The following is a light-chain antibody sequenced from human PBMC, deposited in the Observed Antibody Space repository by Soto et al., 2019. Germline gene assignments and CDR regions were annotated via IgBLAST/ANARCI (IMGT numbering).Light chain of an antibody. J-gene: IGKJ4*01. V-gene: IGKV3-11*01. CDR2: DAS. CDR1: QSVSSY. CDR3: QQRSNWLT. Sequence: EIVLTQSPATLSLSPGERATLSCRASQSVSSYLAWYQQKPGQAPRLLIYDASNRATGIPARFSGSGSGTXXXXTXSXLXXXXXXXYYCQQRSNWLTFGGGTKVEIK.